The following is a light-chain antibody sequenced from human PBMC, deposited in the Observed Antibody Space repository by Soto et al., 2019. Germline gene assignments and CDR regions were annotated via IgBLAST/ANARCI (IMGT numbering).Light chain of an antibody. Sequence: EIVLTQSPGTLSLSPGERATLSCRASQSVSSSYLAWYQQKPGQAPRLLIYGVSSRATGIPDRFSGSGSGTDFTLTISRLEPEDFAVYYCQQYGSSITFGQGTRLE. V-gene: IGKV3-20*01. CDR1: QSVSSSY. J-gene: IGKJ5*01. CDR2: GVS. CDR3: QQYGSSIT.